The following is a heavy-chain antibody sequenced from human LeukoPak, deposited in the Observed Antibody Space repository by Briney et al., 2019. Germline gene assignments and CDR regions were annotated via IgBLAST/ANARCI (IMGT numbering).Heavy chain of an antibody. Sequence: GGSLRLSCAASGFSFGTYAMTWVRQAPGKGLECVATISGSGGNTYYTDSVKGRFTISRDKSVHTLFLQMSSLRAEDTALYYCTKGGVVSGFDYWGRGVLVTVSS. CDR1: GFSFGTYA. V-gene: IGHV3-23*01. CDR3: TKGGVVSGFDY. CDR2: ISGSGGNT. D-gene: IGHD2-21*01. J-gene: IGHJ4*02.